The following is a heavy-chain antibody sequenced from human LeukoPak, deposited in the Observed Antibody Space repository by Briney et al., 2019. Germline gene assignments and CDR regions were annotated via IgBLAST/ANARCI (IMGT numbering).Heavy chain of an antibody. V-gene: IGHV4-59*08. CDR3: ACMLITEYFQH. D-gene: IGHD2-8*01. Sequence: SETLSLTCTVSGGSISSYYWSWIRQPPGKGLEWIGYIYYSGSTNYNPSLKSRVTISVDASKNQFSLKLSSVTAADTAVYYCACMLITEYFQHWGQGTLVTVSS. CDR2: IYYSGST. J-gene: IGHJ1*01. CDR1: GGSISSYY.